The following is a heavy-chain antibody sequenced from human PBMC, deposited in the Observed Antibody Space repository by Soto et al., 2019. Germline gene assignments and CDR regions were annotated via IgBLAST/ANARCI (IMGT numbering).Heavy chain of an antibody. CDR2: IYTSGST. D-gene: IGHD6-13*01. CDR3: ARGPAAGFTYYYYGMDV. CDR1: GGSISSYY. J-gene: IGHJ6*02. Sequence: SETLSLTCTVSGGSISSYYWSWIRQPAGKGLEWIGRIYTSGSTNYNPSLKSRVTMSVDTSKNQFSLKLSSVTAADTAVYYCARGPAAGFTYYYYGMDVWGQGTTVTVAS. V-gene: IGHV4-4*07.